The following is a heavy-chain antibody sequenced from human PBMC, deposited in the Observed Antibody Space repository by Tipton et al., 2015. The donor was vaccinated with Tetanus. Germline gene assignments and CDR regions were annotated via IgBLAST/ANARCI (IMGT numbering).Heavy chain of an antibody. V-gene: IGHV4-39*01. CDR1: GDSIGRTSPY. CDR3: ARHVHGSGALLAGERYYYYGMDV. D-gene: IGHD3-3*01. CDR2: IYRRETT. J-gene: IGHJ6*02. Sequence: TLSLTCTVSGDSIGRTSPYWGWIRQPPGKDLEWIGSIYRRETTYYNPSLKSRVTVSIDMSKNQFSLKLSSVTATDTATYYCARHVHGSGALLAGERYYYYGMDVWGQGTPVTVSS.